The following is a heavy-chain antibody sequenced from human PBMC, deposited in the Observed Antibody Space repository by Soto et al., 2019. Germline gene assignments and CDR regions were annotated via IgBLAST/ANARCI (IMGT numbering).Heavy chain of an antibody. CDR3: AYLPCSGGSCYWFSFSGMDV. CDR1: GFSLSTSGVG. Sequence: QITLKESGPTLVKPTQTLTLTCTFSGFSLSTSGVGVAWIRQPPGKALEWLALIYWDDDKRYRPSLESRLTIANDPSKNQVVLPTTNMDSVDTATYYCAYLPCSGGSCYWFSFSGMDVWGQGTTVTVSS. CDR2: IYWDDDK. J-gene: IGHJ6*02. D-gene: IGHD2-15*01. V-gene: IGHV2-5*02.